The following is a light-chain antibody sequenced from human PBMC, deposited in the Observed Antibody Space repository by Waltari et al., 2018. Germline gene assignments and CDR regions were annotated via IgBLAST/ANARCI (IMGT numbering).Light chain of an antibody. CDR1: RTNLCNPG. CDR2: RNN. J-gene: IGLJ3*02. Sequence: QAGLPQPPSVSKGLRQTAPLTCPGTRTNLCNPGPAWPQQHQAHPPKLLPHRNNNRPPGISERRSTSRSGTTASLTITGLQPEDEADYYCSAWDSSLSAWVFGGGTKLTVL. V-gene: IGLV10-54*01. CDR3: SAWDSSLSAWV.